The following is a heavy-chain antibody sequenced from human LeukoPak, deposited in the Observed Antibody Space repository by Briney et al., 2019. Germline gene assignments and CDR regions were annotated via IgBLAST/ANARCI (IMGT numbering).Heavy chain of an antibody. CDR1: GFTFSSYA. V-gene: IGHV3-30*01. D-gene: IGHD6-13*01. Sequence: PGGSLRLSCAASGFTFSSYAMHWVRQAPGKGLEWVAVISYDGSNKYYADSVKGRFTISRDNSKNTLYLQMNSLRAEDTAVYYCARASYSSSWYGGGWLDPWGQGTLVTVSS. CDR3: ARASYSSSWYGGGWLDP. CDR2: ISYDGSNK. J-gene: IGHJ5*02.